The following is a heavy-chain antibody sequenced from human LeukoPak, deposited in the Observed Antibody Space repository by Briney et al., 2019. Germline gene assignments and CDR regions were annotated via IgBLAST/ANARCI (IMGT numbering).Heavy chain of an antibody. CDR2: TYYRSKWYN. Sequence: SQTLSLTCAISGDSVSSNSAAWNWIRQSPSRGLEGLGRTYYRSKWYNDYAVSMKSRITINPDTSKDQFSLQLNSVTPEDTAVYYCARDAGSGWSSFDYWGQGTLVTVSS. D-gene: IGHD6-19*01. CDR3: ARDAGSGWSSFDY. J-gene: IGHJ4*02. CDR1: GDSVSSNSAA. V-gene: IGHV6-1*01.